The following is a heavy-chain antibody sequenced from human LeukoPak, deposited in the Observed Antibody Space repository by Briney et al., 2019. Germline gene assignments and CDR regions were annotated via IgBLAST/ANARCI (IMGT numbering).Heavy chain of an antibody. Sequence: PGGSLRLSFGASGFTFSNYAMSWVRQAPGKGLEWVSAISGSGGSTYFADSVKGRFTISRDNSKNTLYLQMNSLRAEDTAVYYCARSEPGYSYGQPFDYWGQGTLVTVSS. CDR2: ISGSGGST. J-gene: IGHJ4*02. CDR3: ARSEPGYSYGQPFDY. CDR1: GFTFSNYA. V-gene: IGHV3-23*01. D-gene: IGHD5-18*01.